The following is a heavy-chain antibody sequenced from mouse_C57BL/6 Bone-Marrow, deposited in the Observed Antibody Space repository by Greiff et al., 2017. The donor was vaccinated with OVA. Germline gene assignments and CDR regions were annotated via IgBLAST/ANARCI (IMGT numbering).Heavy chain of an antibody. CDR1: GFTFSGYG. D-gene: IGHD2-4*01. CDR2: ISRGSSTI. CDR3: ARRDDYDGGDY. Sequence: EVKLVESGGGLVKPGGSLKLSCAASGFTFSGYGMHWVRQAPEKGLEWVAYISRGSSTIYYADTVKGRFTIARDNAKNTLFLQMTSLRYEDTAMYYCARRDDYDGGDYWGQGTTLTVSS. J-gene: IGHJ2*01. V-gene: IGHV5-17*01.